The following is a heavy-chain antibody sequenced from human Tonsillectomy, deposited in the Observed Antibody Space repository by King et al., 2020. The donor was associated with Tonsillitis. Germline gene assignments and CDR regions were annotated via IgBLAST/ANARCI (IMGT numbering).Heavy chain of an antibody. V-gene: IGHV4-59*08. Sequence: VQLQESGPGLAKPSETLSLTCTVSGGSIRSHYWSWIRQPPGKGLEWVGSIYSSGSTNYNPSLKSRVTISVDTSKNQFSLKLSSVTAADTAVYYCARLLPEYSRSAGCFDYWGQGTLVTVSS. CDR1: GGSIRSHY. D-gene: IGHD6-6*01. CDR3: ARLLPEYSRSAGCFDY. CDR2: IYSSGST. J-gene: IGHJ4*02.